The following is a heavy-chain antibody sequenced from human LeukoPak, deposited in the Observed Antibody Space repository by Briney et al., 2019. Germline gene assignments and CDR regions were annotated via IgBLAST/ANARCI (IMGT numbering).Heavy chain of an antibody. D-gene: IGHD6-6*01. Sequence: SETLSLTCTVSGGSISSSSYSWGWIRQPPGKGLEWIGSTYYSGSTYYNPSLKSRVTISVDTSKNQFSLKLSSVTAADTAVYYCARVVPYSSSRKATSSMNWFDPWGQGTLVTVSS. CDR1: GGSISSSSYS. V-gene: IGHV4-39*07. CDR3: ARVVPYSSSRKATSSMNWFDP. J-gene: IGHJ5*02. CDR2: TYYSGST.